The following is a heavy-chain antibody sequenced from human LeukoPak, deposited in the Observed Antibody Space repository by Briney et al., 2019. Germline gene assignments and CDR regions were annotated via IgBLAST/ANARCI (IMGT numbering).Heavy chain of an antibody. Sequence: SETLSLTCAVYGGSFSGYYWSWIRLPPGKGLEWIGEINHSGSTNYNPSLKSRVTISVDTSKNQFSLKLSSVTAADTAVYYCARATRAGYSSGWYYFDYWGHGTLVTVSS. CDR1: GGSFSGYY. CDR2: INHSGST. V-gene: IGHV4-34*01. J-gene: IGHJ4*01. CDR3: ARATRAGYSSGWYYFDY. D-gene: IGHD6-19*01.